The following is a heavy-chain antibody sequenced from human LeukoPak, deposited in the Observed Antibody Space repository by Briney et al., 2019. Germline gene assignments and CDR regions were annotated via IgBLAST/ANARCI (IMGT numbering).Heavy chain of an antibody. CDR1: GFTFSNAW. V-gene: IGHV3-15*07. J-gene: IGHJ4*02. CDR2: IKSKTDGGTT. CDR3: TTDLVVLVAGILSANDY. D-gene: IGHD6-19*01. Sequence: PGGSLRLSCAASGFTFSNAWMNWVRQAPGKGLEWVGRIKSKTDGGTTDYAAPVKGRFTISRDDSKNTLYLQMNSLKTEDTAVYYCTTDLVVLVAGILSANDYWGQGTLVTVSS.